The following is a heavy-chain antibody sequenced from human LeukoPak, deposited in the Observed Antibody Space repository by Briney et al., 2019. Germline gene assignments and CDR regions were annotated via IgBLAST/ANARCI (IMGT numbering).Heavy chain of an antibody. Sequence: PGGSLRRSCAASGFTVSSNYMSWVRQPPGKGLEWIGEINHSGSTNYNPSLKSRVTISVDTSKNQFSLKLSSVTAADTAVYYCARGRLGATWVDYWGQGTLVTVSS. J-gene: IGHJ4*02. V-gene: IGHV4-34*01. CDR3: ARGRLGATWVDY. CDR2: INHSGST. CDR1: GFTVSSNY. D-gene: IGHD1-26*01.